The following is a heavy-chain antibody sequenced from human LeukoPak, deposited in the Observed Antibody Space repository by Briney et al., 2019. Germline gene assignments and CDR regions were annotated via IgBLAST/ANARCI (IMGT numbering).Heavy chain of an antibody. CDR2: IYYSGDT. V-gene: IGHV4-39*01. J-gene: IGHJ4*02. D-gene: IGHD6-13*01. CDR3: ARRDYSSSYFFDY. CDR1: GGSVSSSSYY. Sequence: PSETLSLTCTVSGGSVSSSSYYWVWIRQPPGKGLEWVGNIYYSGDTYYNPSLKSRDTISVDTSKNQFSLKLSSVTAADTAVYYCARRDYSSSYFFDYWGQGTLVTVSS.